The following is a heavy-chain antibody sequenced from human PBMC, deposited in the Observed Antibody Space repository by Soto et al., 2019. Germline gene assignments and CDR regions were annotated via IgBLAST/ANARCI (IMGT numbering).Heavy chain of an antibody. D-gene: IGHD6-19*01. J-gene: IGHJ4*02. V-gene: IGHV6-1*01. CDR3: AREGPRASSGCDS. CDR1: GDSVSSNSAA. Sequence: SQTLSLTCALSGDSVSSNSAAWNWIRQSPSRGLEWLGRTYYRSKWYNDYAITVKSRITFNSDTSKNQFSLQLNSVTPEDTAVYYGAREGPRASSGCDSWGQGTLVTVSS. CDR2: TYYRSKWYN.